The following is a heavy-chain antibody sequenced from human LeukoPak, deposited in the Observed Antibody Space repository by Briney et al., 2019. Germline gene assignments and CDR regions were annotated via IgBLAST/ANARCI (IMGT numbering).Heavy chain of an antibody. Sequence: GGSLRLSCAASRFTFSSYSMNWVRQAPGKGLEWVSSISSSSSYIYYADSVKGRFTISRDNAKNSLYLQMNSLRAEDTAVYYCARVAVTAIRYYYYMDVWGKGTTVTVSS. D-gene: IGHD2-21*02. J-gene: IGHJ6*03. V-gene: IGHV3-21*01. CDR2: ISSSSSYI. CDR1: RFTFSSYS. CDR3: ARVAVTAIRYYYYMDV.